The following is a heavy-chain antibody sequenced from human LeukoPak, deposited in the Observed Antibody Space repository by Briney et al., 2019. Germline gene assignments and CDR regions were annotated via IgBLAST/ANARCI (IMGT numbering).Heavy chain of an antibody. V-gene: IGHV4-39*01. Sequence: SETLSLTCTVSGGXISSTNHYWGWIRQPPGKGLECIGSTHFSGGTHYNPSLNGRVTISFDTSKNQFSLKLTSVTAADTAVYYCAILSCSGDWCNSAWDEYWGQGTLVTVSS. CDR2: THFSGGT. D-gene: IGHD2-15*01. CDR1: GGXISSTNHY. CDR3: AILSCSGDWCNSAWDEY. J-gene: IGHJ4*02.